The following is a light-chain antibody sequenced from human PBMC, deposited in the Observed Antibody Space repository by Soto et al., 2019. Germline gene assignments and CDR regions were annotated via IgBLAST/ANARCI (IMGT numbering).Light chain of an antibody. CDR1: QSVLYSSNNKNY. CDR3: QQNYNVPHS. CDR2: WAY. Sequence: DIVMTQSPDSLTESLGERATITCKSSQSVLYSSNNKNYIAWYQQKPGQPPKLLIYWAYSREPGVPDRSGGSGSGTDYTLSFSSLKAKNVAAYHCQQNYNVPHSYGQGTKLEIK. J-gene: IGKJ2*01. V-gene: IGKV4-1*01.